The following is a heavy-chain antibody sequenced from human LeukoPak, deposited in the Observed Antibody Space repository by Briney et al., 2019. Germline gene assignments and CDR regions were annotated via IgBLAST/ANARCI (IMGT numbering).Heavy chain of an antibody. CDR1: GYTFTSYG. D-gene: IGHD1-26*01. Sequence: DSVKVSCKASGYTFTSYGISWVRQAPGQGLEWMGWISAYNGNTNYAQKLQGRVTMTTDTSTSTAYMELRSLRSDDTAVYYCARGLWVGASRIDAFDIWGQGTMVTVSA. CDR2: ISAYNGNT. J-gene: IGHJ3*02. CDR3: ARGLWVGASRIDAFDI. V-gene: IGHV1-18*01.